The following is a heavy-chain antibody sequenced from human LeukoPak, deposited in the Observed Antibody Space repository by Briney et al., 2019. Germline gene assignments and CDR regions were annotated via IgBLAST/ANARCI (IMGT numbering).Heavy chain of an antibody. CDR2: INPNSGGT. V-gene: IGHV1-2*06. Sequence: ASVKVSCKASGYTFTGYYMHWVRQAPGQGLEWMGRINPNSGGTNYAQKFQGRVTMTRDTSISTAYMELSRLRSDDTAVYYCARDRNDILTGYYKNAFDIWGQGTMDTVSS. CDR3: ARDRNDILTGYYKNAFDI. D-gene: IGHD3-9*01. CDR1: GYTFTGYY. J-gene: IGHJ3*02.